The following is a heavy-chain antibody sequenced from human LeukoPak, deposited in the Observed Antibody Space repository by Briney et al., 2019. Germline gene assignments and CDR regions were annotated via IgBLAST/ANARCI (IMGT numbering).Heavy chain of an antibody. CDR2: SGNT. CDR3: ARHLNYYYYYYMDV. V-gene: IGHV4-39*01. J-gene: IGHJ6*03. Sequence: SGNTYYNPSLKSRVTISVDTSKNQFSLNLTSVTAADTAVYYCARHLNYYYYYYMDVWGTGTTVTVSS.